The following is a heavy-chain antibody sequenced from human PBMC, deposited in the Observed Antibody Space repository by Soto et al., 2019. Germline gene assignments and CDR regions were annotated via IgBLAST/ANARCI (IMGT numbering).Heavy chain of an antibody. Sequence: QVQLVESGGGVVQPGRSLRLSCAASGFPFTSYGMHWVREGPGKGLEWLAVISYDGSNKFYADSVKGRFTISRDNSKNTLYLQMISLRPEDTALYYCVGGQFYFDYRGQGTLVIVSS. V-gene: IGHV3-30*03. CDR2: ISYDGSNK. CDR1: GFPFTSYG. D-gene: IGHD3-10*01. J-gene: IGHJ4*02. CDR3: VGGQFYFDY.